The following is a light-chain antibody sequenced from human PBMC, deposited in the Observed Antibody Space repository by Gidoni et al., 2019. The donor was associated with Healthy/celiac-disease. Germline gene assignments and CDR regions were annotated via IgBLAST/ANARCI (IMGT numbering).Light chain of an antibody. CDR2: GAS. CDR3: QQYGSSPRT. Sequence: DIVLTQSPGTLSLSPGERATLSCRASQSVSSSYLAWYQQKPGQAPRLLIYGASSRATGISDRFSGSGSGTDFSLTISRLEPEDFAVYYCQQYGSSPRTFXQXTKLEIK. CDR1: QSVSSSY. J-gene: IGKJ2*01. V-gene: IGKV3-20*01.